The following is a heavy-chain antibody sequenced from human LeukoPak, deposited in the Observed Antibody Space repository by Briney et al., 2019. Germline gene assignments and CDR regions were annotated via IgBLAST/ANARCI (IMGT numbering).Heavy chain of an antibody. CDR1: GFTFSSYA. CDR2: ISYDGSNK. CDR3: ARDGRDGYNLDY. D-gene: IGHD5-24*01. J-gene: IGHJ4*02. Sequence: GGSLRLSCAASGFTFSSYAMHWVRQAPGKGLEWAAVISYDGSNKYYADSVKGRFTISRDNSKNTLYLQMNSLRAEDTAVYYCARDGRDGYNLDYWGQGTLVTVSS. V-gene: IGHV3-30-3*01.